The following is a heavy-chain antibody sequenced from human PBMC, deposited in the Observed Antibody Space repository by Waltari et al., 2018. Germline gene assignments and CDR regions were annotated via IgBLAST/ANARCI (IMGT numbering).Heavy chain of an antibody. D-gene: IGHD4-17*01. CDR2: ISYDGRST. V-gene: IGHV3-30*01. Sequence: QVQLVEAGGVTVQPWKSLRLSCAAPGFTFTCYALNCVRQAPGERLEWVALISYDGRSTYYSDSVKGRFTVSRDSSINTLFLQMNSLRGDDTAVYFCARGPTYADYMNRNYIDFWGQGTLVTVSS. J-gene: IGHJ4*02. CDR3: ARGPTYADYMNRNYIDF. CDR1: GFTFTCYA.